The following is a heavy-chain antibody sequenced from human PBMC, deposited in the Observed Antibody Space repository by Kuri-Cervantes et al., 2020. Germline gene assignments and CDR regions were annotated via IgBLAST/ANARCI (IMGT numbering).Heavy chain of an antibody. CDR1: GFTFSSYA. Sequence: GGSLRLSCAASGFTFSSYAMHWVRQAPGKGLEWVAVISYDGSNKYYADSVKGRFTISRDNSKNTLSLQMNSMRVEDTAVYYCARDYYGSGNLAGMDVWGQGTTVTVSS. J-gene: IGHJ6*02. CDR3: ARDYYGSGNLAGMDV. V-gene: IGHV3-30-3*01. CDR2: ISYDGSNK. D-gene: IGHD3-10*01.